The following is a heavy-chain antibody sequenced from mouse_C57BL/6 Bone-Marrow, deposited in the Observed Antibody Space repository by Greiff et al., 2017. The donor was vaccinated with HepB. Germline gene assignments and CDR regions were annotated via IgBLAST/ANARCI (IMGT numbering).Heavy chain of an antibody. CDR1: GFTFSSYG. D-gene: IGHD1-1*01. CDR2: ISSGGSYT. CDR3: ARQNYGRGMGC. J-gene: IGHJ4*01. Sequence: EVQGVESGGDLVKPGGSLKLSCAASGFTFSSYGMSWVRQTPDKRLEWVATISSGGSYTYYPDSVKGRFTISRDNAKNTLYLQMSSLKSEDTAMYYCARQNYGRGMGCWGQGTTVTVSS. V-gene: IGHV5-6*01.